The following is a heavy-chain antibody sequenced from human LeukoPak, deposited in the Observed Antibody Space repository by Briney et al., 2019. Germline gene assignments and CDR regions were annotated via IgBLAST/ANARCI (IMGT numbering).Heavy chain of an antibody. CDR1: GFTFSSYA. V-gene: IGHV3-23*01. D-gene: IGHD1-26*01. Sequence: PGGSLRLSCAASGFTFSSYAMSWVRQAPGKGLEWVSSISGSDGSTYYADSVKGRFTISRDNSKNTLYLQMNSLRAEDTAVYYCATSGSYWGEYFQHWGQGTLVTVSS. CDR3: ATSGSYWGEYFQH. J-gene: IGHJ1*01. CDR2: ISGSDGST.